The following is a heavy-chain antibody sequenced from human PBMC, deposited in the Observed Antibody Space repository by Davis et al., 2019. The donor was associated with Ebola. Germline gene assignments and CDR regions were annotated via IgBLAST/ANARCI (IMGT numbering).Heavy chain of an antibody. J-gene: IGHJ2*01. Sequence: SVKVSCKASGGSFKTYAISWVRQAPGHRPEWMGGLIPLSTSTHYAQKFQDRLKITADTSSTTTYMELISLKSDDTAVYYCARGREAAPFDLWGRGTLVTVS. CDR1: GGSFKTYA. D-gene: IGHD3-10*01. V-gene: IGHV1-69*06. CDR2: LIPLSTST. CDR3: ARGREAAPFDL.